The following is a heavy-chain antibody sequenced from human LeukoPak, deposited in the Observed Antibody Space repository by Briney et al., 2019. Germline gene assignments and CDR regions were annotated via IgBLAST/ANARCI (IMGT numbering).Heavy chain of an antibody. J-gene: IGHJ4*02. V-gene: IGHV1-2*02. Sequence: ASMKVSCKASGYSFTGYYMHWVRQAPGQGLEWMGCINPNSGGTGYAQKFQGRVTMTRDTSISTAYMELSRLTSDDTAVYYCAGLSGYDPYYFDYWGQGTLVAVSS. CDR2: INPNSGGT. CDR3: AGLSGYDPYYFDY. D-gene: IGHD5-12*01. CDR1: GYSFTGYY.